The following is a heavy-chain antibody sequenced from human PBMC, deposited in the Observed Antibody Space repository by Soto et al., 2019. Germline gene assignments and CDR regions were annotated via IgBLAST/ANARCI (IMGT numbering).Heavy chain of an antibody. CDR3: ASVPAGAFFGVVNTIGMYV. J-gene: IGHJ6*01. V-gene: IGHV1-18*01. CDR2: ISAYNGNT. D-gene: IGHD3-3*01. Sequence: DSLQVSCKSSGYTFTSYGISWVRHAPGQGLEWMGWISAYNGNTNYAQKLQGRVTMTTDTSTSTAYMELRSLRSDDTAVYYCASVPAGAFFGVVNTIGMYVWGQGITVTV. CDR1: GYTFTSYG.